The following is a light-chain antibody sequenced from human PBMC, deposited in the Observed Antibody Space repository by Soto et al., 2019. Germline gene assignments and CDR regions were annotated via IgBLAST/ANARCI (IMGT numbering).Light chain of an antibody. CDR3: QHCNSYSEA. CDR1: QRVDAS. J-gene: IGKJ1*01. Sequence: EIMMTQSPSTLSVSPGERATLSCRASQRVDASLAWYQQRPGQAPRLLLYNAATRDTGIPARFSGRGFGTEFTLTISSLQPDDFATYYCQHCNSYSEAFGQGTKVDI. CDR2: NAA. V-gene: IGKV3-15*01.